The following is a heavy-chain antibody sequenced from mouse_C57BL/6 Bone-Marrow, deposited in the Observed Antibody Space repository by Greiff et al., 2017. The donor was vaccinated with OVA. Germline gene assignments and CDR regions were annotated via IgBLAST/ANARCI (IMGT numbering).Heavy chain of an antibody. J-gene: IGHJ2*01. CDR1: GFSFNTYA. Sequence: DVKLVESGGGLVQPKGSLKLSCAASGFSFNTYAMNWVRQAPGKGLEWVARIRSKSNNYATYYADSVKDRFTISRDDSESMLYLQMNNLKTEDTAMYYCARRNGSSLFDYWGQGTTLTVSS. V-gene: IGHV10-1*01. D-gene: IGHD1-1*01. CDR2: IRSKSNNYAT. CDR3: ARRNGSSLFDY.